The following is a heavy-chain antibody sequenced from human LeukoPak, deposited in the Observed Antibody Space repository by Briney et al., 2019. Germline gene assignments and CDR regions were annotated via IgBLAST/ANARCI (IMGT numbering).Heavy chain of an antibody. J-gene: IGHJ4*02. D-gene: IGHD2-2*02. CDR1: GFTFSSYG. Sequence: GGSLRLSCAASGFTFSSYGMHWVRQAPGKGLEWVAFIRYDGSNKYYADSVKGRFTISRDNSKNTLYLQMDSLRAEDTAVYYCASSRGYQLLYGEDFDYWGQGTLVTVSS. CDR3: ASSRGYQLLYGEDFDY. CDR2: IRYDGSNK. V-gene: IGHV3-30*02.